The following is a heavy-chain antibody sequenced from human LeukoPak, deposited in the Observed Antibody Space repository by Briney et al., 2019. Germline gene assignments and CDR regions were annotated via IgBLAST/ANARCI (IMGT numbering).Heavy chain of an antibody. D-gene: IGHD3-3*01. V-gene: IGHV3-30*07. J-gene: IGHJ4*02. CDR3: SRCRDYNFWSGSPVDY. CDR1: GFFFSSYA. CDR2: ISIDGKNK. Sequence: GGSLRLSCEASGFFFSSYAMHWVRQAPGKGLEWLAVISIDGKNKFSADSVKGRINISRDNSKNPLYLQMHSLRPEDTAVYYCSRCRDYNFWSGSPVDYWGQGTLVTVSS.